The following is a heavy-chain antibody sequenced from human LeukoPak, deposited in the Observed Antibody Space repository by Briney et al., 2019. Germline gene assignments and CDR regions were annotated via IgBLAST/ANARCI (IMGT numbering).Heavy chain of an antibody. Sequence: PGRSLRLSCAASGFTFSSYGMHWVRQAPGKGLEWVAVIWYDGSNKYYADSVKGRFTISRDNSKNTLYLQMNSLRAEDTAVYYCAKVASYDSSGYYDYWGQGTLATVSS. CDR2: IWYDGSNK. D-gene: IGHD3-22*01. CDR1: GFTFSSYG. V-gene: IGHV3-33*06. J-gene: IGHJ4*02. CDR3: AKVASYDSSGYYDY.